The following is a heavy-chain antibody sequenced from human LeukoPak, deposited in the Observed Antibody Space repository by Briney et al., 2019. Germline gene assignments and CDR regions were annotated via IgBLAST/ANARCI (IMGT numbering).Heavy chain of an antibody. J-gene: IGHJ2*01. CDR2: IYTSGST. CDR1: GGSISSYY. CDR3: GRVRLIPNCSSTSCYTGWYFDL. V-gene: IGHV4-4*07. D-gene: IGHD2-2*02. Sequence: SETLSLTCTVSGGSISSYYWSWIRQPAGKGLEWIGRIYTSGSTNYNPSLKSRVTMSVDTSKTQFSRKLSSVSAADTAVYYCGRVRLIPNCSSTSCYTGWYFDLWGRGTLVTVSS.